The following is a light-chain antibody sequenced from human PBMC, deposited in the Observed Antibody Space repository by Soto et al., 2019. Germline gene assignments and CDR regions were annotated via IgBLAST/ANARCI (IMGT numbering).Light chain of an antibody. Sequence: QSALTQPASVPGSPGQSITISCTGTSSDVGSYNLVSWYQQHPGKAPKLIIYEDNKRPSGVSNRFSGSKSGNTASLTISGLQTEDEADYYCCSYADSSTYVFGTGTKVTVL. J-gene: IGLJ1*01. CDR2: EDN. CDR1: SSDVGSYNL. CDR3: CSYADSSTYV. V-gene: IGLV2-23*01.